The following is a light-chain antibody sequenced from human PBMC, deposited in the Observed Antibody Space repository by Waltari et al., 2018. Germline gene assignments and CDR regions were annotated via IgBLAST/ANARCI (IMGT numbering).Light chain of an antibody. CDR1: SGHSSNI. CDR2: VNSDGSH. J-gene: IGLJ3*02. CDR3: QTGGHGTWV. V-gene: IGLV4-69*01. Sequence: QLVLTQSPSASASLGASVKLTCTLSSGHSSNIIAWLQHQPEKGPRYLMKVNSDGSHSKGDEIPDRFSGSSSGAERYLTISSVQSEDEADYYCQTGGHGTWVFGGGTTLTVL.